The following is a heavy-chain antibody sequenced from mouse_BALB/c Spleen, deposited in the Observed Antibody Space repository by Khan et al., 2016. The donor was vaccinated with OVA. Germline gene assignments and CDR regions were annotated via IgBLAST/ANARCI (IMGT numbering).Heavy chain of an antibody. V-gene: IGHV14-3*02. CDR1: GFTITDTY. D-gene: IGHD1-1*02. J-gene: IGHJ3*02. CDR3: GSMAGK. CDR2: ISPPNGNA. Sequence: EVQLVESGAELVKPGATVKLSCTASGFTITDTYMHWLKQSHEQGLEWIGMISPPNGNANYNPKFKGKATITVDTSSNTAYMQLTRLTSEDTAVYCGGSMAGKWGQGTLVTVSA.